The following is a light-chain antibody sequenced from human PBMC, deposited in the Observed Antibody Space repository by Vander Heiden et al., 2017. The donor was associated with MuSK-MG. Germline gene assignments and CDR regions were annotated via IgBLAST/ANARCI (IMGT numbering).Light chain of an antibody. CDR2: GNT. J-gene: IGLJ2*01. Sequence: QSVLTQPPSVSGAPGQRVTISCTGTSSNLGAGYDVHWYQQFPGAAPKLRISGNTNRPSGVPDRFSGSKSGTSASLAISGLQTEDEADYYCQSYDTSLGGSKVFGGGTKLTVL. CDR1: SSNLGAGYD. V-gene: IGLV1-40*01. CDR3: QSYDTSLGGSKV.